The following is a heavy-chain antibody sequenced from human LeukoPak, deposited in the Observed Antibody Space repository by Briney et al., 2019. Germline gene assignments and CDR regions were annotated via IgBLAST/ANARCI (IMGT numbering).Heavy chain of an antibody. CDR2: IYYSGST. V-gene: IGHV4-59*01. D-gene: IGHD3-16*01. CDR3: ARGRWGSYYDY. Sequence: SETLPLTCTVSGGSISSYYWSWIRQPPGKGLEWIGYIYYSGSTNYNPSLKSRVTISVDTSKNQFSLKLSSVTAADTAVYYCARGRWGSYYDYWGQGTLVTVSS. CDR1: GGSISSYY. J-gene: IGHJ4*02.